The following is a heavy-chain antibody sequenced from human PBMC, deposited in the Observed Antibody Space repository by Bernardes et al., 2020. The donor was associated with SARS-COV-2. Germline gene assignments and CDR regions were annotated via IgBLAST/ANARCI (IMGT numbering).Heavy chain of an antibody. CDR3: ARVRGSSSEIDP. CDR2: INHSGST. Sequence: SETLSLTCAVYGGSFSGYYWSWIRQPPGKGLEWIGQINHSGSTNYNPSLKSRVTISVDTSKNQISLKLRSVTAADTAVYYCARVRGSSSEIDPWGQGTPVTVSS. D-gene: IGHD6-6*01. J-gene: IGHJ5*02. CDR1: GGSFSGYY. V-gene: IGHV4-34*01.